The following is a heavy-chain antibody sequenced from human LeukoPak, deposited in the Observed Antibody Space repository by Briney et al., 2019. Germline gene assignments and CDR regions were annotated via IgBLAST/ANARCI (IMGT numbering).Heavy chain of an antibody. V-gene: IGHV3-30-3*02. CDR1: GFTFSSYA. J-gene: IGHJ6*03. D-gene: IGHD2-2*01. CDR2: ISYDGSNK. CDR3: AKSCSSTSCPTNYYYYMDV. Sequence: GRSLRLSCAASGFTFSSYAMHWVRQAPGKGLEWVAVISYDGSNKYYADSVKGRFTISRDNSKNTLYLQMNSLRAEDTAVYYCAKSCSSTSCPTNYYYYMDVWGKGTTVTVSS.